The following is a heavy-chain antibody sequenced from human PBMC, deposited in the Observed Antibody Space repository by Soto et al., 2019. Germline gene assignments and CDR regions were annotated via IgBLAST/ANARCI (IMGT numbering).Heavy chain of an antibody. J-gene: IGHJ4*02. CDR3: ARGGGYSGYDYVDFDY. CDR1: GGSFSGYY. Sequence: PSETLSLTCAVYGGSFSGYYWSWIRQPPGKGLEWIGEINHSGSTNYNPSLKSRVTISVDTSKNQFSLKLSSVTAADTAVYYCARGGGYSGYDYVDFDYWGQGTLVTVSS. D-gene: IGHD5-12*01. V-gene: IGHV4-34*01. CDR2: INHSGST.